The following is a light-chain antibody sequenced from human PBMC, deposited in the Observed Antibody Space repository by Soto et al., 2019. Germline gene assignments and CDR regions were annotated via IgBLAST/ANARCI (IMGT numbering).Light chain of an antibody. Sequence: DIVLTQSPDFLSVSLGQRATLSCRASQSVSIYLAWYQQKPGLAPRLLIYDASSRATGIPARFSGGGSGTDFTLTISRLEPEDFAVYYCQQHSNWPRTFGPGTKVDIK. CDR3: QQHSNWPRT. J-gene: IGKJ3*01. CDR2: DAS. V-gene: IGKV3-11*01. CDR1: QSVSIY.